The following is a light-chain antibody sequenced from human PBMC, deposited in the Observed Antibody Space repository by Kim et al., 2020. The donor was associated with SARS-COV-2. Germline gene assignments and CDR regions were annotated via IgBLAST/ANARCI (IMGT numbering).Light chain of an antibody. CDR2: GAS. CDR3: QHLNSHPFT. J-gene: IGKJ3*01. V-gene: IGKV1-9*01. Sequence: ASGGDRVTITGRASQGISTYLAWYQQKPGKAPKLLIYGASTLQSGVPSRFSGSGSGTDFTLTISSLQPEDFATYYCQHLNSHPFTFGPGTKVDIK. CDR1: QGISTY.